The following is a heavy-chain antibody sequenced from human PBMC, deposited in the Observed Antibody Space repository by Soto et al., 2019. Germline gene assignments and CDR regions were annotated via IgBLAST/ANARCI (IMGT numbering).Heavy chain of an antibody. CDR3: ARDYHIKRVNGKTGVGY. CDR1: GYTFTSYA. V-gene: IGHV1-3*01. D-gene: IGHD2-8*01. J-gene: IGHJ4*01. Sequence: ASVKVSCKASGYTFTSYAMHWVRQAPGQRLEWMGWINAGNGNTKYSQKFQGRVTITRDTSASTAYMELSSLRSEDTAVYYCARDYHIKRVNGKTGVGYWGQGTLVTVSS. CDR2: INAGNGNT.